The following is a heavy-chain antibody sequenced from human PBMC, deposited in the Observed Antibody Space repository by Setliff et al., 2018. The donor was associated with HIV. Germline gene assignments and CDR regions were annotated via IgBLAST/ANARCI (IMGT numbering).Heavy chain of an antibody. D-gene: IGHD6-19*01. Sequence: PSETLSLTCAVYGGSFSGYYWSWIRQPPGKGLEWIGSINYSGRTYYNPSHKSRVIISVDTSKNQFSLRLSSVIAADTAVYYCARGPPGSSIGWYVGYWGQGTLVTVSS. V-gene: IGHV4-34*01. CDR3: ARGPPGSSIGWYVGY. CDR2: INYSGRT. J-gene: IGHJ4*02. CDR1: GGSFSGYY.